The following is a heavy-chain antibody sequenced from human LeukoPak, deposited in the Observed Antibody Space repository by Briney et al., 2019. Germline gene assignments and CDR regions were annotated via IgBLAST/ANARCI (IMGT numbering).Heavy chain of an antibody. V-gene: IGHV4-38-2*02. CDR1: GYSISNPYY. CDR2: IYHSGST. D-gene: IGHD3-9*01. J-gene: IGHJ5*02. CDR3: ASSNILAGFWFDP. Sequence: SETLSLTCTVSGYSISNPYYWGWIRQPPGKGLEWIGSIYHSGSTYYNPSLKSRVTISVDTSKNQFSLKLNSVTAADTAVYYCASSNILAGFWFDPWGQGTLVTVSS.